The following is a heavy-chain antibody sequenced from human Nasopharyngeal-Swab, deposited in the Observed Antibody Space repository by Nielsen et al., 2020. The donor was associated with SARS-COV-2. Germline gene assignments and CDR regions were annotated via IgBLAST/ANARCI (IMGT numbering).Heavy chain of an antibody. D-gene: IGHD3-10*01. Sequence: WIRQPPGKGLEWIGEINHSGSTNYNPSLKSRVTISVDTSKNQFSLKLSPVTAADTAVYYCARVLIGTPAYGSGTIDYWGQGTLVTVSS. J-gene: IGHJ4*02. CDR3: ARVLIGTPAYGSGTIDY. CDR2: INHSGST. V-gene: IGHV4-34*01.